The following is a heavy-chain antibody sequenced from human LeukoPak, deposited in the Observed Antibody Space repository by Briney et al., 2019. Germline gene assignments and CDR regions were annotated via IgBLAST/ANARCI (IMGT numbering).Heavy chain of an antibody. CDR1: GYTLTELS. Sequence: ASVKVSCKVSGYTLTELSMHWVRQAPGKGLEWMGGFDPEDGETIYAQKFQGRVTMTEDTSTSTAYMELRSLRSDDTAVYYCARGYGSGSFFDYWGQGTLVTVSS. CDR2: FDPEDGET. J-gene: IGHJ4*02. V-gene: IGHV1-24*01. CDR3: ARGYGSGSFFDY. D-gene: IGHD3-10*01.